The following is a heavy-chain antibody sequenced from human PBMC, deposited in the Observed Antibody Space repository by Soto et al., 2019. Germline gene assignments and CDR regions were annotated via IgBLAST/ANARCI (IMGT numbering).Heavy chain of an antibody. J-gene: IGHJ2*01. CDR1: GFTFSSYA. D-gene: IGHD2-21*01. Sequence: SLRLSCAASGFTFSSYAMSWVRQAPGKGLEWASAISGSGGSTYYADSVKGRFTISRDNSKNTLYLQMNSLRAEDTAVYYCAKMGAVIASYWYFDLWGRGTLVTVSS. CDR3: AKMGAVIASYWYFDL. CDR2: ISGSGGST. V-gene: IGHV3-23*01.